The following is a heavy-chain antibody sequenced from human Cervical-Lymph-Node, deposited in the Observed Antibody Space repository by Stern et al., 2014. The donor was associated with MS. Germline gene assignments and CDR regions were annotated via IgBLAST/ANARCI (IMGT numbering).Heavy chain of an antibody. V-gene: IGHV3-23*04. J-gene: IGHJ4*02. CDR3: AKGFLSMLVPAAIDR. D-gene: IGHD2-2*01. CDR1: GFTFSSYA. Sequence: VQLVESGGGLVQPGGSLRLSCAASGFTFSSYAMSWVRQAPGQGLEWVSAISGSGGTTYYADSVKGRFTISRDNSKNTLYLQMNSLRAEDTAVYYCAKGFLSMLVPAAIDRWGQGTLVTVSS. CDR2: ISGSGGTT.